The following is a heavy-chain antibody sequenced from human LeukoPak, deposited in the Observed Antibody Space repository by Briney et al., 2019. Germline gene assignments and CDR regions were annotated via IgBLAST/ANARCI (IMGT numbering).Heavy chain of an antibody. Sequence: ASVKVSCKASGYTLTSYGISWVRQAPGQGLEWMGWISAYNGNTNYAQKLQGRVTMTTDTSTSTAYMELRSLRSDDTAVYYCARLFGDDYSNYGDYWGQGTLVTVSS. CDR2: ISAYNGNT. CDR3: ARLFGDDYSNYGDY. V-gene: IGHV1-18*01. CDR1: GYTLTSYG. D-gene: IGHD4-11*01. J-gene: IGHJ4*02.